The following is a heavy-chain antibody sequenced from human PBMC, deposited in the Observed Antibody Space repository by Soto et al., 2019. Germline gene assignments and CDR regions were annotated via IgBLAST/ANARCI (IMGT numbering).Heavy chain of an antibody. J-gene: IGHJ4*02. CDR3: ARHGSN. V-gene: IGHV4-39*01. CDR1: GVSISNSSYY. CDR2: IYYSGIT. Sequence: PSETLSLTCTVSGVSISNSSYYWGWIRRPPGKGLEWIGTIYYSGITYYNPSLKSRVTISLDTSKNQFSLKLTSVTAADTAVYYCARHGSNWGQGTLVTVSS.